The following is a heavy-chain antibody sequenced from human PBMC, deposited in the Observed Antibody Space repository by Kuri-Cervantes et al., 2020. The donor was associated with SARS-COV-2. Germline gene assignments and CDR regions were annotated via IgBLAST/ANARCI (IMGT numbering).Heavy chain of an antibody. CDR1: GGSISSSSYY. V-gene: IGHV4-39*07. D-gene: IGHD3-3*01. J-gene: IGHJ6*02. Sequence: ESLKISCTVSGGSISSSSYYWGWIRQPPGKGLEWIGEINHSGSTNYNPSLKSRVTISVDTSKNQFSLKLSSVTAADTAVYYCARGLDFWSGYPSYYYYGMDVRGQGTTVTVSS. CDR2: INHSGST. CDR3: ARGLDFWSGYPSYYYYGMDV.